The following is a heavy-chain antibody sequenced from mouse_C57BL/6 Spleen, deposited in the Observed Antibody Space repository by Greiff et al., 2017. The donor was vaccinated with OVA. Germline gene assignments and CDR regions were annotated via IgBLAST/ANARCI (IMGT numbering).Heavy chain of an antibody. D-gene: IGHD1-1*01. Sequence: EVQLVESGGGLVQPGGSLSLSCAASGFTFTDYYMSWVRQPPGKALEWLGFIRNKANGYTTEYSASVKGRFTISRDNSQSILYLQMNALRAEDSATYYCARYYGSSQGFAYWGQGTLVTVSA. CDR2: IRNKANGYTT. V-gene: IGHV7-3*01. CDR3: ARYYGSSQGFAY. J-gene: IGHJ3*01. CDR1: GFTFTDYY.